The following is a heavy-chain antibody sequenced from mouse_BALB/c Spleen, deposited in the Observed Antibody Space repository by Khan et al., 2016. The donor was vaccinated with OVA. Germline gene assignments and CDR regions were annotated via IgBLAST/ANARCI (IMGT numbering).Heavy chain of an antibody. Sequence: EVELVESGGGLVQPGGSRKLSCAASGFTFSSFGMHWVRQAPEKGLEWVAYISSGRSTLYYVDSVKGRFTISRDNPKNTLFLQMTSLRSEDTAMYYCARAGGNFHWYFDVWGAGTSVTVSS. J-gene: IGHJ1*01. V-gene: IGHV5-17*02. CDR1: GFTFSSFG. CDR2: ISSGRSTL. CDR3: ARAGGNFHWYFDV. D-gene: IGHD2-1*01.